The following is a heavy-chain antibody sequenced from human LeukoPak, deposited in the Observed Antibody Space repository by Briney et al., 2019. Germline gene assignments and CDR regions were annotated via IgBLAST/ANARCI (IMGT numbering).Heavy chain of an antibody. CDR1: GGSISNYY. CDR3: ARDRLPDN. V-gene: IGHV4-59*01. D-gene: IGHD2-15*01. J-gene: IGHJ4*02. Sequence: SSETLSLTCSVSGGSISNYYWTWIRQPPGKGLEWIGYIYYSGTTNYNPSLKSRVTISIGTSKNQFSLKLSSVTAADTAVYYCARDRLPDNWGQGTLVTVSS. CDR2: IYYSGTT.